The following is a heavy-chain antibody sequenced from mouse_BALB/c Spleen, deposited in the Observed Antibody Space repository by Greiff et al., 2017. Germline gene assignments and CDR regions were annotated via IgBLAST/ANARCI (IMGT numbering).Heavy chain of an antibody. CDR1: GFTFTDYY. CDR2: IRNKANGYTT. Sequence: EVKLVESGGGLVQPGGSLRLSCATSGFTFTDYYMSWVRQPPGKALEWLGFIRNKANGYTTEYSASVKGRFTISRDNSQSILYLQMNTLRAEDSATDYCARDKRDDYGRSGGYFDVWGAGTTVTVSS. J-gene: IGHJ1*01. V-gene: IGHV7-3*02. D-gene: IGHD1-1*01. CDR3: ARDKRDDYGRSGGYFDV.